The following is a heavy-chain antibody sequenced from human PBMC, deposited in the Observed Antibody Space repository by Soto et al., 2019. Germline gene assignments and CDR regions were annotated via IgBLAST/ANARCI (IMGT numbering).Heavy chain of an antibody. J-gene: IGHJ6*02. Sequence: ASVKVSCKASGYTFTNYYMHWVRQAPGQGLEWMGIINPSGGSTSYAQKFQGRVTMTRDTSTSTVYMELSSLRSEDTAVYYCARDIPLLYYYGSGSYEMDVWGQGTTVTVSS. D-gene: IGHD3-10*01. CDR3: ARDIPLLYYYGSGSYEMDV. CDR2: INPSGGST. CDR1: GYTFTNYY. V-gene: IGHV1-46*03.